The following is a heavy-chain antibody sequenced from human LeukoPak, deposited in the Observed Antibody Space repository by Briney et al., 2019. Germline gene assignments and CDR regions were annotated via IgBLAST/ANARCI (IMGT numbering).Heavy chain of an antibody. CDR3: ARIMDSGYPGLFDY. CDR1: GFTVSSNY. V-gene: IGHV3-66*01. J-gene: IGHJ4*02. Sequence: PGGSLRLSCAPSGFTVSSNYMSWVRQAPGKGLEWVSVIYSGGSTYYADSVKGRFTISRDNSKNTLYLQMNSLRAEDTAVYYCARIMDSGYPGLFDYWGQGTLVTVSS. D-gene: IGHD5-12*01. CDR2: IYSGGST.